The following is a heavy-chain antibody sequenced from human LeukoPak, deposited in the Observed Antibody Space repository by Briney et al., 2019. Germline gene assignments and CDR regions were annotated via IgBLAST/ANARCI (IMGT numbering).Heavy chain of an antibody. CDR1: GYTFTSYD. D-gene: IGHD3-22*01. Sequence: ASVKVSCKASGYTFTSYDINWVRQATGQGLEWMGWMNPNSGNTGYAQKFQGRVTTTRNTSISTAYMELSSLRSEDTAVYYCARGGSFVYYDSSGYYDYSVQGTLVTVSS. CDR3: ARGGSFVYYDSSGYYDY. V-gene: IGHV1-8*01. J-gene: IGHJ4*02. CDR2: MNPNSGNT.